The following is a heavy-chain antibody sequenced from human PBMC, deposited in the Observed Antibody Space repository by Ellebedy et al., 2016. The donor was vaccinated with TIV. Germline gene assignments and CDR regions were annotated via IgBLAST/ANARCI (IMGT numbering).Heavy chain of an antibody. Sequence: AASVKVSCKASGYTFTDYYIHWARQAPGQGLEWMGWINPNSSGTNYAQRFQGWGTMTRDTSISTADLELSRLRSADTALYYCARDGAVTTVFDYWGQGTLVTVSS. V-gene: IGHV1-2*04. J-gene: IGHJ4*02. CDR1: GYTFTDYY. D-gene: IGHD4-17*01. CDR3: ARDGAVTTVFDY. CDR2: INPNSSGT.